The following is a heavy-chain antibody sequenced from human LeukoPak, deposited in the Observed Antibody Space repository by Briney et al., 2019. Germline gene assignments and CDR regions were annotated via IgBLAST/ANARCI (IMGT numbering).Heavy chain of an antibody. Sequence: PSETLSLTCTVSGGSISSYYWSWIRQPPGKGLEWVGRIYTSGSTNYNPSLKSRVTISVDTSKNQFSLKLSSVTAADTAVYYCAREAIVPGTFDYWGQGTLVTVSS. D-gene: IGHD2-2*01. CDR3: AREAIVPGTFDY. CDR1: GGSISSYY. CDR2: IYTSGST. J-gene: IGHJ4*02. V-gene: IGHV4-4*08.